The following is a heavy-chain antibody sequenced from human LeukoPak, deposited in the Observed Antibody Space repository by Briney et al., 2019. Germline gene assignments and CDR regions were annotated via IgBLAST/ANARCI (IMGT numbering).Heavy chain of an antibody. Sequence: GGSLRLSCAASGFTFSSYAMSWVRQAPGKGLEWVSAISGSGGSTYYADSVKGRFTISRDNSKNTLYLQMNSLRAEETAVYYCASLINIVVVIAILLAWFDPWGQGTLVTVSS. J-gene: IGHJ5*02. CDR3: ASLINIVVVIAILLAWFDP. D-gene: IGHD2-21*01. CDR1: GFTFSSYA. CDR2: ISGSGGST. V-gene: IGHV3-23*01.